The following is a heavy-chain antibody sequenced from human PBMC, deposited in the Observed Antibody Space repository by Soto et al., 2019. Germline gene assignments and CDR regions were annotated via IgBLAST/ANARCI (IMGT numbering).Heavy chain of an antibody. CDR1: GNTFTNYD. CDR3: ARDVSGWYGTPFGY. D-gene: IGHD6-19*01. J-gene: IGHJ4*02. V-gene: IGHV1-8*01. Sequence: ASVKVSCKASGNTFTNYDINWVRQATGQGLEYLGWMNPNSGDTAYVQKFQGRVTMTWDTSITTAYMELRSLRSEDTAVYYCARDVSGWYGTPFGYWGQGTLVTVSS. CDR2: MNPNSGDT.